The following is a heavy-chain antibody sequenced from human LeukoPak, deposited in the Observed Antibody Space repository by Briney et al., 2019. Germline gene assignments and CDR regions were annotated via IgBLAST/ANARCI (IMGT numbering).Heavy chain of an antibody. CDR3: ARAPGGRYCSSTSCYTAVDY. J-gene: IGHJ4*02. D-gene: IGHD2-2*02. CDR1: GGTFSSYA. CDR2: IIPIFGTA. Sequence: SVKVSYKASGGTFSSYAISWVRQAPGQGLEWMGGIIPIFGTANYAQKFQGRVTITADESTSTAYMELSSLRSEDTAVYYCARAPGGRYCSSTSCYTAVDYWGQGTLVTVSS. V-gene: IGHV1-69*01.